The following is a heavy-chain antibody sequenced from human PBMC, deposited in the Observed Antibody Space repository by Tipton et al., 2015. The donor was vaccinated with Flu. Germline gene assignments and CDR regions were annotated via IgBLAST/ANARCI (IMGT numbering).Heavy chain of an antibody. Sequence: TLSLTCAVYGGSFSGYYWSWVRQSPGKGLEWIGEIDHRGSTNNSPSFKSRVTVSVDKSKSQVSLRLTSVTAADTAVYFCARGSGWGFYSGLDVWGLGTTVTVSS. CDR2: IDHRGST. CDR3: ARGSGWGFYSGLDV. J-gene: IGHJ6*02. V-gene: IGHV4-34*01. D-gene: IGHD6-25*01. CDR1: GGSFSGYY.